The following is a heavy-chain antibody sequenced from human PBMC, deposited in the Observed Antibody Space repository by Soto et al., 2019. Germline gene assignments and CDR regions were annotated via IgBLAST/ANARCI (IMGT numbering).Heavy chain of an antibody. D-gene: IGHD3-10*01. J-gene: IGHJ5*02. CDR1: GFSVRSSQ. CDR3: ARVGPYDSQSYMFRYDRFDP. CDR2: IFSDGTT. Sequence: PGGSLRLSCAASGFSVRSSQMSWVRQAPGKGLEWVSIIFSDGTTHYGVSVKGRFTISRDSARNTVYLQMNGLRVDDTAVYYCARVGPYDSQSYMFRYDRFDPWGPGTLVTVSS. V-gene: IGHV3-53*01.